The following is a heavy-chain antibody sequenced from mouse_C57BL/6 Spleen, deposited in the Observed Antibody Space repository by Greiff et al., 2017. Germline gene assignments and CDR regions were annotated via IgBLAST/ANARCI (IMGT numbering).Heavy chain of an antibody. Sequence: EVQRVESGGGLVQPGGSMKLSCVASGFTFSNYWMNWVRQSPEKGLEWVAQIRLKSDNYATHYAESVKGRFTISRDDSKSSVYLQMNNLRAEDTGIYYCTWGAYWGQGTLVTVSA. CDR3: TWGAY. CDR1: GFTFSNYW. J-gene: IGHJ3*01. V-gene: IGHV6-3*01. CDR2: IRLKSDNYAT.